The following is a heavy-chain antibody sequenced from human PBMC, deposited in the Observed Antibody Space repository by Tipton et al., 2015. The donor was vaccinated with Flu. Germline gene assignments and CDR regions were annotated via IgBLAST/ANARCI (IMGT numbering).Heavy chain of an antibody. D-gene: IGHD6-19*01. CDR2: IKQDGSEK. CDR1: EFTFSSYW. J-gene: IGHJ5*02. Sequence: AVSEFTFSSYWMSWVRQAPGKGLEWVANIKQDGSEKYYVDSVKGRFTISRDNAENSLYLQMNSLRAEDTAVYHCAREGGSSGWYTWFDPWGQGTLVTVSS. V-gene: IGHV3-7*01. CDR3: AREGGSSGWYTWFDP.